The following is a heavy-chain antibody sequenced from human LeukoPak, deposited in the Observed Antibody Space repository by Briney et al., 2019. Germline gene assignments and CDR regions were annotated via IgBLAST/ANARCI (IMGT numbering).Heavy chain of an antibody. J-gene: IGHJ4*02. CDR2: IYYTGNS. D-gene: IGHD6-19*01. CDR1: GSSISSTNW. Sequence: PSGTLSLTCAVSGSSISSTNWWGWIGQPPGKGLEWIGYIYYTGNSNYNPSLKSRVTMSVDTSKNQFSLNLSSVTALDTAVYYCARIFLGYSSGWYFDYWGQGTLVTVSS. V-gene: IGHV4-28*06. CDR3: ARIFLGYSSGWYFDY.